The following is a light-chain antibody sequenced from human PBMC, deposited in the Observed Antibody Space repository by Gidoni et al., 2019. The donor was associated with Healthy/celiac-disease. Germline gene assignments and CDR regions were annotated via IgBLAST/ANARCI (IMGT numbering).Light chain of an antibody. CDR3: QQRSNWYT. V-gene: IGKV3-11*01. CDR2: DAS. J-gene: IGKJ2*01. Sequence: EIVLTQSPATLSSSLGERATLSCRASQSVSSYLAWYQQKPGQAPRLLIYDASNRATGIPARFSGSGSGTDFTLTISSLATEDFAVYYCQQRSNWYTFGQGTKLEIK. CDR1: QSVSSY.